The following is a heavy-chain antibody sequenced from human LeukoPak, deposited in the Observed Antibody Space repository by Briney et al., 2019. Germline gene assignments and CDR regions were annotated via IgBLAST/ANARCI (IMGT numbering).Heavy chain of an antibody. J-gene: IGHJ5*02. Sequence: PSETLSLTCTVSGGSISSSSYNWAWIRQPPGKGLEWIGNIDNIGSTYYNPSLQSRVTISVDKSKDQFSLKLNSVTAADTAMYYCARLPGIAAAWFDPWGQGTLVTVSS. CDR1: GGSISSSSYN. V-gene: IGHV4-39*01. CDR2: IDNIGST. D-gene: IGHD6-13*01. CDR3: ARLPGIAAAWFDP.